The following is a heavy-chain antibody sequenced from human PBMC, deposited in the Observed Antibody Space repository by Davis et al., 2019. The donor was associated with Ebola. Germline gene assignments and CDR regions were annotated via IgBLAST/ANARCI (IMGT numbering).Heavy chain of an antibody. CDR2: ISSSRYYI. V-gene: IGHV3-21*01. J-gene: IGHJ4*02. CDR1: GFVFSSYS. Sequence: GESLKISCAASGFVFSSYSMNWVRQAPGKGLEWVSSISSSRYYIYYADSLKGRFTISRDNAKNSLFLQMNSLRADDTAVYYCAREYFGSSGYSRSFEYWGQGSLVTVSS. CDR3: AREYFGSSGYSRSFEY. D-gene: IGHD3-22*01.